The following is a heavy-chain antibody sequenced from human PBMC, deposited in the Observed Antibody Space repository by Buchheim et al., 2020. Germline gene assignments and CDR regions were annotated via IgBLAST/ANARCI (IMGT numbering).Heavy chain of an antibody. D-gene: IGHD1-26*01. CDR1: GGSVSSGSYY. CDR3: ARGGVGATYFDY. V-gene: IGHV4-61*01. CDR2: IYYSGST. J-gene: IGHJ4*02. Sequence: QVQLQESGPGLVKPSETLSLTCTVSGGSVSSGSYYWSWIRQPPGKGLEWIGYIYYSGSTNYNPSLKSRVTISVDTSKNQFSLKLSSVTAADTTVYYCARGGVGATYFDYWGQGTL.